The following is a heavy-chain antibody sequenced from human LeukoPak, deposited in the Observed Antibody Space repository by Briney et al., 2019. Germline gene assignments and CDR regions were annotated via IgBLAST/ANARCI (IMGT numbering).Heavy chain of an antibody. CDR3: ARDGWGLELLANY. CDR1: GGSFSGYY. V-gene: IGHV4-34*01. D-gene: IGHD1-26*01. J-gene: IGHJ4*02. Sequence: PSETLSLTCAVYGGSFSGYYWSWIRQPPGKGLEWIGEINHSGSTNHNPSLKSRVTISTNTSKNQFSLKLSSVTAADTAVYYCARDGWGLELLANYWGQGTLVTVSS. CDR2: INHSGST.